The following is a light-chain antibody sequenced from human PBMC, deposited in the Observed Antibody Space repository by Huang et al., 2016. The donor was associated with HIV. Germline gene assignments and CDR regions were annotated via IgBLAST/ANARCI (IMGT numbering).Light chain of an antibody. V-gene: IGKV3-11*01. Sequence: EIVLTQSPPTLFLSPGERASFSCRASQSVNSYLTYEQQKLGQATRLPINDSSNRANGTPARFSGSGSWADFTLTISSLGPEDFAVYYCQQRGSWPPGYTFGQGTKLEIK. CDR2: DSS. CDR1: QSVNSY. CDR3: QQRGSWPPGYT. J-gene: IGKJ2*01.